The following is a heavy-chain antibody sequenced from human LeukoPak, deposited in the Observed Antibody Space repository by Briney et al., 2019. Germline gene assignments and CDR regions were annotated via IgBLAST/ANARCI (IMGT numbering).Heavy chain of an antibody. CDR1: GGSFSGHY. CDR2: INHSGST. CDR3: ARQLTGSLPDAFDI. Sequence: SETLSLTCAVYGGSFSGHYWSWIRQPPGKGLEWIGEINHSGSTNYNPSLKSRVTISVDTSKNQFSLKLSSVTAADTAVYYCARQLTGSLPDAFDIWGQGTMVTVSS. V-gene: IGHV4-34*01. D-gene: IGHD3-9*01. J-gene: IGHJ3*02.